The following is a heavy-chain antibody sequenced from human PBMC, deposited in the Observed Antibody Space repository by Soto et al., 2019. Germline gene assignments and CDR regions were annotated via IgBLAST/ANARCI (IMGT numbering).Heavy chain of an antibody. CDR1: GYNFTSYY. V-gene: IGHV1-46*01. D-gene: IGHD5-12*01. CDR3: ARGGEWLQLDY. J-gene: IGHJ4*02. Sequence: QVQLVQSGAEVKKPGASVRASCKASGYNFTSYYMHWVRQAAGQGLAWMGIVNPNGGGTSYAQKFRGRVGMTRDTSTSTVQMELTGLRSEDTAVYYCARGGEWLQLDYWGQGTLVTVSS. CDR2: VNPNGGGT.